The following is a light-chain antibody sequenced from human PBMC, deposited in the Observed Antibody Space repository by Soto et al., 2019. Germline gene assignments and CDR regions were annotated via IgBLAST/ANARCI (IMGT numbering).Light chain of an antibody. V-gene: IGKV3-20*01. CDR1: QSVSSSY. J-gene: IGKJ2*01. CDR2: GAS. Sequence: EIVLTQSPGTLSLSPGERATLYCRASQSVSSSYLAWYQQKPGQAPRLLIYGASSRATGIPDRFSGSGSGTDFTLTISRLEPEDFAGYYCQQYGSSPHTFGQGTKLEIK. CDR3: QQYGSSPHT.